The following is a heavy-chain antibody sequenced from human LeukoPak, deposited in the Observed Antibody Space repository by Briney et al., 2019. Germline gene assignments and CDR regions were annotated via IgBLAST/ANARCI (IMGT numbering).Heavy chain of an antibody. D-gene: IGHD7-27*01. V-gene: IGHV1-69*05. J-gene: IGHJ3*02. CDR3: ARDLNPFNWGDDAFDI. CDR2: IVPIFGTP. CDR1: GGTFSSYA. Sequence: SVKVSCKASGGTFSSYAISWVRQAPGQGLEWMGRIVPIFGTPNYAQKFQGRVTITRDESTSTAYMELSSLRSDDPAGYYCARDLNPFNWGDDAFDIWGQGTMVTVSS.